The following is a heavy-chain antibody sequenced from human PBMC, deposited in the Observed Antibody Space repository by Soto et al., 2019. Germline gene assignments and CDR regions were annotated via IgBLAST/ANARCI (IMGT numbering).Heavy chain of an antibody. CDR3: ARGMVVVPAARPRWGMDV. J-gene: IGHJ6*02. V-gene: IGHV4-34*01. D-gene: IGHD2-2*01. CDR2: INHSGST. CDR1: GGSFSGYY. Sequence: SETLSLTCAVYGGSFSGYYWTWIRQPPGTGLEWIGEINHSGSTNYNPSLKSRVTISVDTSKNQFSLKLSSVTAADTAVYYCARGMVVVPAARPRWGMDVWGQGTTVTVSS.